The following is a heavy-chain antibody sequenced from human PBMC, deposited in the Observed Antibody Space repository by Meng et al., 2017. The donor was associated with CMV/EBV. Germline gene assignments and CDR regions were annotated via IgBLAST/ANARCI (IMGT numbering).Heavy chain of an antibody. V-gene: IGHV4-59*01. Sequence: SETLSLTCTVSGGSISSYYWSWIRQPPGKGLEWIGYIYYSGSTNYNPSLKSRVTISVDTSKNQFSLKLSSVTAADTAVYYCARGGGDVDTFVGTFDPWGQGTMVTVSS. CDR3: ARGGGDVDTFVGTFDP. D-gene: IGHD5-18*01. J-gene: IGHJ3*01. CDR1: GGSISSYY. CDR2: IYYSGST.